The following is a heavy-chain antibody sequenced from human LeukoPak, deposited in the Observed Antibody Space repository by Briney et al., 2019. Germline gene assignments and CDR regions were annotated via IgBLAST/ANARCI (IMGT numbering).Heavy chain of an antibody. J-gene: IGHJ4*02. CDR2: ISYDGSNK. CDR1: GFTFSSCG. Sequence: AGGSLRLSCAASGFTFSSCGMHWVRQAPGKGLEWVAVISYDGSNKYYADSVKGRFTISRDNSKNTLYLQMNSLRAEDTAVYYCAKDFRSLRLGELSLVWGQGTLVTVSS. D-gene: IGHD3-16*02. CDR3: AKDFRSLRLGELSLV. V-gene: IGHV3-30*18.